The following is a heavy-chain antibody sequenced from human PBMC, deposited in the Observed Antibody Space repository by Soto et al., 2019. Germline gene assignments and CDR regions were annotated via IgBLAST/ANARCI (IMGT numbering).Heavy chain of an antibody. J-gene: IGHJ6*02. CDR2: IIPIFGTA. Sequence: VKVSCKASGYTFTSYYMHWVRQAPGQGLEWMGGIIPIFGTANYAQKFQGRVTITADESTSTAYMELSSLRSEDTAVYYCARERVVVAATRNRTYYYGMDVWGQGTTVTVSS. CDR1: GYTFTSYY. D-gene: IGHD2-15*01. V-gene: IGHV1-69*13. CDR3: ARERVVVAATRNRTYYYGMDV.